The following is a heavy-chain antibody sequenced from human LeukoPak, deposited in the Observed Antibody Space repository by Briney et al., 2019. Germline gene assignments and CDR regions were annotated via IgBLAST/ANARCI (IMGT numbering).Heavy chain of an antibody. Sequence: ALVKVSCKASGYIFTGYYMHWVRQAPGQGLEWMGWINPNSGGTNSAQKFQGRVTMTRDTSISTAYMELSRLTSDDTAVYYCARHPYSGSYHFDYWGQGTLVTVSS. V-gene: IGHV1-2*02. CDR2: INPNSGGT. D-gene: IGHD1-26*01. J-gene: IGHJ4*02. CDR1: GYIFTGYY. CDR3: ARHPYSGSYHFDY.